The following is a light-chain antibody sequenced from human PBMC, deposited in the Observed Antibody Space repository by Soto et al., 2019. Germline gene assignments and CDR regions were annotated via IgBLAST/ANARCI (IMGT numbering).Light chain of an antibody. CDR2: GVS. J-gene: IGKJ2*01. CDR1: QSVSDSY. CDR3: QQYGSSVYT. V-gene: IGKV3-20*01. Sequence: EIVLTQSPGTLSLSPGERATLSCRASQSVSDSYLAWYQQKPGQAPRLLIYGVSSRATGIPDRFSGSGSGTDFTLTISRLEPEDFAVYYCQQYGSSVYTFGQGTNLEIK.